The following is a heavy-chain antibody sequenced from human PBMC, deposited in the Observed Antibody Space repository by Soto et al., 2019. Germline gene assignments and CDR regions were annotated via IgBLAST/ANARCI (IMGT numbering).Heavy chain of an antibody. J-gene: IGHJ4*02. D-gene: IGHD2-15*01. CDR3: ARHSIPLGGIIVVLAATPSFDY. Sequence: QLQLQESGPGLVKPSETLSLSCTVSGGSISSSSYYWGWIRQPPGKGLEWIGSIYNSGNTYYNPSLQSRVTISVDTSKNQFSLRLSSVTAADTAVYYCARHSIPLGGIIVVLAATPSFDYWGQGTLVTVSS. CDR2: IYNSGNT. V-gene: IGHV4-39*01. CDR1: GGSISSSSYY.